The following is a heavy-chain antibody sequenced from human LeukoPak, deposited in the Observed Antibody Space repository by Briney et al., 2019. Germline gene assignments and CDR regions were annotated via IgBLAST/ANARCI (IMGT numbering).Heavy chain of an antibody. Sequence: GGSLRPSCAASGFTFSSYWMSWVRQAPGKGLEWVANIKQDGSEKYYVDSVKGRFTISRDNAKDSLYLQMNSLRAEDTAVYYCARLPRGYQLPGWGRGTLVTVSS. CDR3: ARLPRGYQLPG. CDR2: IKQDGSEK. CDR1: GFTFSSYW. D-gene: IGHD2-2*01. J-gene: IGHJ4*02. V-gene: IGHV3-7*01.